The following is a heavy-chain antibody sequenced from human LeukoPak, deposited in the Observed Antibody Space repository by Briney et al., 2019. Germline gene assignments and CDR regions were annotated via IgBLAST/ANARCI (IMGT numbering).Heavy chain of an antibody. D-gene: IGHD6-19*01. CDR3: AVTAVAGTAYYGMDV. Sequence: GGSLRLSCAASGFXFDDYAIHWVRQAPGKGLEWVSLISGDGGSTYYADSVKGRFTISRDNSKNSLYLQMNSLRTEDTALYYCAVTAVAGTAYYGMDVWGQGTTVTVSS. J-gene: IGHJ6*02. CDR1: GFXFDDYA. V-gene: IGHV3-43*02. CDR2: ISGDGGST.